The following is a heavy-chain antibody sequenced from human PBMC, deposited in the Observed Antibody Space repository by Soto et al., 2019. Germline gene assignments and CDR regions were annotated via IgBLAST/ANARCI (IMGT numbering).Heavy chain of an antibody. D-gene: IGHD3-9*01. CDR3: ARGILTGYYLSEGDYGMDV. J-gene: IGHJ6*02. V-gene: IGHV1-2*02. CDR2: INPNSGGT. CDR1: GYTFTGYY. Sequence: QVQLVQSGAEVKKPGASVKVSCKASGYTFTGYYMHWVRQAPGQGLEWMGWINPNSGGTNYAQKFQGRVTMTRDTSIGTAYMELSRLRSDDTAVYYCARGILTGYYLSEGDYGMDVWGQGTTVTVSS.